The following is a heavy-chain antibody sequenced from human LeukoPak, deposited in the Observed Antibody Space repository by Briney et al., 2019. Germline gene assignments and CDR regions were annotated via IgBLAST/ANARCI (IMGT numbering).Heavy chain of an antibody. CDR2: INPSGGST. J-gene: IGHJ4*02. V-gene: IGHV1-46*01. CDR3: ARGEEDYYDTSGYYVY. CDR1: GYTXTRYY. D-gene: IGHD3-22*01. Sequence: ASVKVSCKASGYTXTRYYIHWVRQAPGQGLEWMGIINPSGGSTRYAQKFQGRVTMTRDTSTSTVYLEVSSLRSGDSAVYYCARGEEDYYDTSGYYVYWGQGTLVTVSS.